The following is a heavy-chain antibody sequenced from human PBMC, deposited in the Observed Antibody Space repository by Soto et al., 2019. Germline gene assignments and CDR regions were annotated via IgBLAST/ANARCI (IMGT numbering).Heavy chain of an antibody. CDR2: VSGTGDST. D-gene: IGHD3-10*01. J-gene: IGHJ4*02. Sequence: EVHLLESGGGLVPPGGSLRLSCAASGFTVTSYAMSWVRQAPGKGLEWVSLVSGTGDSTHYANSVRGRFTISRDDSKATLYLQMSGLRAEDTAVYYCAKDNGNYGSGTFSHWGQGPLVTVSS. CDR3: AKDNGNYGSGTFSH. CDR1: GFTVTSYA. V-gene: IGHV3-23*01.